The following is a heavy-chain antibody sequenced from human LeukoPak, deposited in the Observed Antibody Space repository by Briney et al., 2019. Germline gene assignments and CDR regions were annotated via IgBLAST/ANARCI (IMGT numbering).Heavy chain of an antibody. D-gene: IGHD3-16*01. CDR2: MNPNSGNT. Sequence: ASVKVSCKASGYTFTSYDINWVRQAPGQGLEWMGWMNPNSGNTGYAQKFQGRVTMTEDTSTDTAYMELSSLRSEDTAVYYCATDWADYWGQGTLVTVSS. V-gene: IGHV1-8*01. CDR1: GYTFTSYD. CDR3: ATDWADY. J-gene: IGHJ4*02.